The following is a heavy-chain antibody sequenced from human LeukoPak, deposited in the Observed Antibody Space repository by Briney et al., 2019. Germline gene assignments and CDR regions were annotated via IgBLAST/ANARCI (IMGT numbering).Heavy chain of an antibody. CDR1: GGSISSYY. V-gene: IGHV4-59*01. CDR2: IYYSGST. J-gene: IGHJ6*03. Sequence: SETLSLTCTVSGGSISSYYWSWIRQPPGKGLEWIGYIYYSGSTNYNPSLKSRVTISVDTSKNQFSLKLSSVTAADTAVYYCARGGGIAAAGYYYYYYMDVWGKGTAVTISS. CDR3: ARGGGIAAAGYYYYYYMDV. D-gene: IGHD6-13*01.